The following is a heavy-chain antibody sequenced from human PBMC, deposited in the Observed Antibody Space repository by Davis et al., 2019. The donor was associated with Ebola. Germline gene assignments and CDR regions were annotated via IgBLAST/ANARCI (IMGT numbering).Heavy chain of an antibody. J-gene: IGHJ6*02. V-gene: IGHV4-34*01. Sequence: MPSETLSLTCAVYGGSFSGYYWSWIRQPPGKGLELIGEINHSGSTNYNPSLKSRVTISVDTSKNQFSLKLSSVTAADTAVYYCARGDFDWLRVGMDVWGQGTTVTVSS. CDR2: INHSGST. CDR3: ARGDFDWLRVGMDV. CDR1: GGSFSGYY. D-gene: IGHD3-9*01.